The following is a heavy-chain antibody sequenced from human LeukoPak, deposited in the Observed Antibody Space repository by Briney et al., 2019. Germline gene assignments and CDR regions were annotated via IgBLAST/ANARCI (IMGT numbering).Heavy chain of an antibody. Sequence: SETLSLTCTVSGVSISSSNAYWGWIRQPPGKGLEWIGSIYYSGNTYYNASLKSQVSISIDTSKNQFSLRLTSVTAADTAVYYCARQTGSGLFILPGGQGTLVTVSS. J-gene: IGHJ4*02. CDR2: IYYSGNT. CDR1: GVSISSSNAY. V-gene: IGHV4-39*01. D-gene: IGHD3/OR15-3a*01. CDR3: ARQTGSGLFILP.